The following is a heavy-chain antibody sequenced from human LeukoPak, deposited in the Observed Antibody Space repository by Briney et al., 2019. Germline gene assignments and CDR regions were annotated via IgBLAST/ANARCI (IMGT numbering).Heavy chain of an antibody. V-gene: IGHV3-30*03. CDR1: GFSFRSYS. Sequence: GGSLRLSCAASGFSFRSYSMNWVRQAPGKGLEWVAVISYDGSDKYYGDSVKGRFTISRDNSKNTLYLQMNSLRAEDTAVYYCARGYSYLDYWGPGTLVTVSS. CDR3: ARGYSYLDY. D-gene: IGHD5-18*01. CDR2: ISYDGSDK. J-gene: IGHJ4*02.